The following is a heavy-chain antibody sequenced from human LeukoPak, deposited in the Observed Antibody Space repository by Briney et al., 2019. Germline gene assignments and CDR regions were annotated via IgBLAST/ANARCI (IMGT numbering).Heavy chain of an antibody. J-gene: IGHJ4*02. Sequence: GGSLRLSCAASGFAFSSYSMNWVRQAPGKGLEWVSYISSSSSTIYYADSVKGRFTISRDNAKSSLYLQMNSLRAEDTAVYYCARGVTYFDYWGQGTLVTVSS. D-gene: IGHD2-21*02. CDR1: GFAFSSYS. CDR3: ARGVTYFDY. CDR2: ISSSSSTI. V-gene: IGHV3-48*01.